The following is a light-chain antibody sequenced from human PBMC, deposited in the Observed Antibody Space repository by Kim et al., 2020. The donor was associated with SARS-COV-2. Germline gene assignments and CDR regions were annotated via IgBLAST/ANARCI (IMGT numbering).Light chain of an antibody. V-gene: IGLV6-57*03. CDR2: EDT. J-gene: IGLJ2*01. CDR1: SGNIADNY. CDR3: QSYDISNVI. Sequence: GNPVTIPCTRTSGNIADNYVQWYQQRPGSAPTIVIYEDTERPSGVPDRFSGSIDTSSSSASLTNSGLKTEDEADYYCQSYDISNVIFGGGTQLTVL.